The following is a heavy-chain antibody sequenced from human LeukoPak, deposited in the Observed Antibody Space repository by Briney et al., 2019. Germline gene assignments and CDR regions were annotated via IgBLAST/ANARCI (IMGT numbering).Heavy chain of an antibody. J-gene: IGHJ4*02. CDR1: GFTVSGNF. Sequence: PGGSLRLSCAASGFTVSGNFLSWVRQAPGKGLEWVSVIYISDTTYYADSVKGRFTISRDNSKNTLYLQMNSLRAEDTAVYYCARLEAKYYYDSSGYHVDYWGQGTLVTVSS. D-gene: IGHD3-22*01. V-gene: IGHV3-53*01. CDR2: IYISDTT. CDR3: ARLEAKYYYDSSGYHVDY.